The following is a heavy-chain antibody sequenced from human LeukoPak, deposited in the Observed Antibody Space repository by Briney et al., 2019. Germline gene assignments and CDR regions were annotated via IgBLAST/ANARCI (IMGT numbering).Heavy chain of an antibody. J-gene: IGHJ4*02. D-gene: IGHD6-19*01. CDR1: GFTFSDYH. CDR3: AAGRDIAVAGPGGYFDY. CDR2: ISPRGGSM. V-gene: IGHV3-11*01. Sequence: GGSLRLSCAASGFTFSDYHMNWIRQAPGKGLEWVSYISPRGGSMYFADSVKGRFTISRGNAENSLFLQMNSLTADDTAVYYCAAGRDIAVAGPGGYFDYWGQGTVITVSS.